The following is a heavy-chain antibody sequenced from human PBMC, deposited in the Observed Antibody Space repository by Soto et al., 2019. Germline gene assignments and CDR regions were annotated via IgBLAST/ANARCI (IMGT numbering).Heavy chain of an antibody. CDR3: TTVEDIVVVVAATDAFDI. D-gene: IGHD2-15*01. CDR2: IKSKTDGGTT. Sequence: GGSLRLSCAASGFTFSNAWTSWVRQAPGKGLEWVGRIKSKTDGGTTDYAAPVKGRFTISRDDSKNTLYLQMNSLKTEDTAVYYCTTVEDIVVVVAATDAFDIWGQGTMVTVSS. CDR1: GFTFSNAW. V-gene: IGHV3-15*01. J-gene: IGHJ3*02.